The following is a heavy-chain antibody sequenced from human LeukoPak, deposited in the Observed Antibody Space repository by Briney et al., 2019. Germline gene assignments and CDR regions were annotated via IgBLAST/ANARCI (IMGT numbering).Heavy chain of an antibody. D-gene: IGHD2-2*01. CDR2: IKSKTDGGTT. CDR3: TTGYCSSSSCHRSLYFDY. Sequence: GGSLRLSCAASGFTFSNAWMSWVRQAPGKGLEWVGRIKSKTDGGTTDYAAPVKGRFTVSRDDSKNTLYLQMNSLKTEDTAVYYCTTGYCSSSSCHRSLYFDYWGLGTLVTVSS. CDR1: GFTFSNAW. V-gene: IGHV3-15*01. J-gene: IGHJ4*02.